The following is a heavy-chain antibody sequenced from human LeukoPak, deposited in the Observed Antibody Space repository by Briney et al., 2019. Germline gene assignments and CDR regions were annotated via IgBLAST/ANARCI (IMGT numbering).Heavy chain of an antibody. D-gene: IGHD3-10*01. Sequence: SVKVSCKASGGTFSSYAISWVRQAPGQGLEWMGGIIPIFGTANYAQKFQGRVTITTDESTSTAYMELSSLRSEDTAVYYCARGANYYGSGSSLRYFDYWGQGTLDTVSS. J-gene: IGHJ4*02. CDR2: IIPIFGTA. CDR3: ARGANYYGSGSSLRYFDY. V-gene: IGHV1-69*05. CDR1: GGTFSSYA.